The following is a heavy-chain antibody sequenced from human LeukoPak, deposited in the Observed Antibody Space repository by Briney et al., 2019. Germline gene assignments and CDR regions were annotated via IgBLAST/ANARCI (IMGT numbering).Heavy chain of an antibody. V-gene: IGHV1-2*02. CDR1: GYTFSDYY. J-gene: IGHJ4*02. D-gene: IGHD5-12*01. Sequence: ASVKVSFKASGYTFSDYYMHWVRQAPGQGLEWMGWINPNSGATGYAQKFQGRVTMTRDTSISTADMELNSLRSDDTAMYYCSRGSALNRAYSGYDPPFHYWGQGTLVAVPS. CDR2: INPNSGAT. CDR3: SRGSALNRAYSGYDPPFHY.